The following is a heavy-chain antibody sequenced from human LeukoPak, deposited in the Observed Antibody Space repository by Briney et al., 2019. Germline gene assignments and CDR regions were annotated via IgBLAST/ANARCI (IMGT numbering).Heavy chain of an antibody. V-gene: IGHV3-21*01. D-gene: IGHD6-19*01. Sequence: GGSLRLSCAASGFTFSRYSMNWVRQAPGKGLVWVSSISSSSSYIYYAGSVKSRFTISRDNAKNSLYLQMNSLRAEDTAVYYCARDSVAVAGTSWYFDYWGQGTLVTVSS. CDR1: GFTFSRYS. CDR3: ARDSVAVAGTSWYFDY. J-gene: IGHJ4*02. CDR2: ISSSSSYI.